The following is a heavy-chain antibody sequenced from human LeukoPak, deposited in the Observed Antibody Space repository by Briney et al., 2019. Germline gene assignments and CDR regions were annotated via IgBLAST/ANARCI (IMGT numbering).Heavy chain of an antibody. V-gene: IGHV4-61*02. CDR1: RGSISSGNYY. CDR2: IYTSGST. J-gene: IGHJ6*03. D-gene: IGHD2-8*01. CDR3: ARGIVPPYYYMDV. Sequence: SQTLSLTCTVSRGSISSGNYYWSWIRQPAGKGLEWIGRIYTSGSTNYNPSLKSRVTISVDTSKNQFSLKLSSVTAADTAVYYCARGIVPPYYYMDVWGKGTTVTVSS.